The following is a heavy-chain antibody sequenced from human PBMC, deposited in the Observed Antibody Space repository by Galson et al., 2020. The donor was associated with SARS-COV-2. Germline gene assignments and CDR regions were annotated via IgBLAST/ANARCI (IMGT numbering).Heavy chain of an antibody. V-gene: IGHV4-34*01. CDR2: INHSGGT. J-gene: IGHJ6*02. Sequence: LETSETLSLTCAVYGGSFSDYSWTWIRQPPGKGLEWIGEINHSGGTNYSPSLKSRVTMSVDPSKNQFSLRLKSVTAADTGVYYCARGRLVVVPAPIVGLGPHYHYDTLDVWGQGTTVTVSS. CDR3: ARGRLVVVPAPIVGLGPHYHYDTLDV. CDR1: GGSFSDYS. D-gene: IGHD1-26*01.